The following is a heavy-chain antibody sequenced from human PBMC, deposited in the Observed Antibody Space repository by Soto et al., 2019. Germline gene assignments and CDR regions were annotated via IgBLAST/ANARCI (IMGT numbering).Heavy chain of an antibody. Sequence: GASVKVSCKASGYSFTNYPIAWVRRAPGQGLEWMGWINPNSGGTNYAQKFQGWVTMTRDTSISTAYMELSRLRSDDTAVYYCARDRITIFGVAAYYYYGMDVWGQGTTVTVSS. D-gene: IGHD3-3*01. CDR3: ARDRITIFGVAAYYYYGMDV. J-gene: IGHJ6*02. V-gene: IGHV1-2*04. CDR1: GYSFTNYP. CDR2: INPNSGGT.